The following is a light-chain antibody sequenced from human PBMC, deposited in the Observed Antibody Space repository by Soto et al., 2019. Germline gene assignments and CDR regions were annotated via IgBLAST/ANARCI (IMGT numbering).Light chain of an antibody. CDR3: QQYNSYSGT. CDR1: QGIGSY. V-gene: IGKV1-5*01. Sequence: DIQMTQSPSSLSASVGDRVTITCRASQGIGSYLAWYQQKPGKAPKLLIYDASSLESGVPSRFSGSGSGTEFTLTISSLQPDDFATYYCQQYNSYSGTFGQGTKVDIK. J-gene: IGKJ1*01. CDR2: DAS.